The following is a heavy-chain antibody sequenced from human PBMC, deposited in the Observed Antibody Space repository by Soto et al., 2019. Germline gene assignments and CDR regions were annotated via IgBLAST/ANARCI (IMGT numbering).Heavy chain of an antibody. Sequence: SETLSLTCAVYGRSLSGYNWGWIRQSPGKGLVWIGEINYSGSTNYSPSLKSRVTVSVDTSKNQFSLKLSSVPAADPAIYYCARDYGSGTYINWGPGTLVTVSS. V-gene: IGHV4-34*01. CDR2: INYSGST. CDR3: ARDYGSGTYIN. J-gene: IGHJ4*02. CDR1: GRSLSGYN. D-gene: IGHD3-10*01.